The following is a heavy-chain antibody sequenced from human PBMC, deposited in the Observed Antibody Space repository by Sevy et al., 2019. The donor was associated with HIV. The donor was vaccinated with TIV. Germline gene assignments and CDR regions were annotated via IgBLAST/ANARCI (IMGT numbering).Heavy chain of an antibody. V-gene: IGHV3-33*01. CDR2: IWYDGSNK. CDR3: ASKKNYYDSSGYPDAFDI. J-gene: IGHJ3*02. D-gene: IGHD3-22*01. CDR1: GFTFSSYG. Sequence: GGSLRLSCAASGFTFSSYGMHWVRQAPGKGLEWVAVIWYDGSNKYYADSVKGRFTISRDNSKNTLYLQMNSLRAEDPAVYYCASKKNYYDSSGYPDAFDIWGQGTMVTISS.